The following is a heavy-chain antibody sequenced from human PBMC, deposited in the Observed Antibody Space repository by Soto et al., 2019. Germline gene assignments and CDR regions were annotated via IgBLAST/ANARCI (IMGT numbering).Heavy chain of an antibody. V-gene: IGHV4-4*07. J-gene: IGHJ5*02. D-gene: IGHD2-21*02. CDR1: GGSITDYS. CDR2: IFSSGST. Sequence: PSETLSLTCTVSGGSITDYSWVWIRQPAGKGLEWIGRIFSSGSTNYNPSLKGRITMSLDTSKNQFSLKLNSATATDTAVYFWARDQGVVVTADNWFDPWGQGILVTVSS. CDR3: ARDQGVVVTADNWFDP.